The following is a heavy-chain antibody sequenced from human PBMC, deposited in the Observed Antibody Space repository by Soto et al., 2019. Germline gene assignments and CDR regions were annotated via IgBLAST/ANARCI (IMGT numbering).Heavy chain of an antibody. D-gene: IGHD3-22*01. Sequence: ASVKVSCKASGYTFTSYYINWVRQATGQGLEWMGWMNPNSGNTGYAQKFQGRVTMTRNTSISTAYMELSSLRSEDTAVYYCARDMYYYDSSGYLQYYYYYYGMDVWGQGTTVTVSS. CDR3: ARDMYYYDSSGYLQYYYYYYGMDV. CDR2: MNPNSGNT. J-gene: IGHJ6*02. CDR1: GYTFTSYY. V-gene: IGHV1-8*01.